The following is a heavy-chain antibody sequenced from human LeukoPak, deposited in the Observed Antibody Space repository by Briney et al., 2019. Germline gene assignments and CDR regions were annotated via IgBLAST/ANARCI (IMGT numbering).Heavy chain of an antibody. J-gene: IGHJ4*02. V-gene: IGHV3-66*01. CDR3: AKDGELRFTPYYFDY. CDR2: IYFGDTI. D-gene: IGHD3-3*01. CDR1: GITVSSEY. Sequence: GGSLRLSCAASGITVSSEYMSWIRQAPGKGLEWVSVIYFGDTISYADSVKGRFTISRDISNNTVYLHMNSLRDEDTAVYYCAKDGELRFTPYYFDYWGQGTLVTVSS.